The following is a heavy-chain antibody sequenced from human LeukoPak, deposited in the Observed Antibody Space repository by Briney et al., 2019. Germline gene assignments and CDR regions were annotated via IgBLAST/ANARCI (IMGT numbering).Heavy chain of an antibody. D-gene: IGHD1-7*01. CDR3: ARGKLRERAFDI. Sequence: SVKVSCKASGGTFSSYAISWVRQAPGQGLEWMGGIIPIFGTANYAQKFQGRVTITADESTSTAYMGLSSLRSGDTAVYYCARGKLRERAFDIWGQGTMVTVSS. CDR1: GGTFSSYA. V-gene: IGHV1-69*13. CDR2: IIPIFGTA. J-gene: IGHJ3*02.